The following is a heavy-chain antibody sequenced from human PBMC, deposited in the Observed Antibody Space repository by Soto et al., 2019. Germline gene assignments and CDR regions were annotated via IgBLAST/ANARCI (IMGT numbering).Heavy chain of an antibody. D-gene: IGHD4-17*01. CDR3: AKATVTPRGAFDI. CDR1: GFTFSSYA. V-gene: IGHV3-23*01. CDR2: LSGSGGSP. J-gene: IGHJ3*02. Sequence: EVQLLESGGGLVQPGESLRLSCAASGFTFSSYAMSWVRQAPGKGLEWVSALSGSGGSPYYADSVKGRFTISRDNSKNTLFLQMNSLRADDTAVYYCAKATVTPRGAFDIWGQGTMVTVSS.